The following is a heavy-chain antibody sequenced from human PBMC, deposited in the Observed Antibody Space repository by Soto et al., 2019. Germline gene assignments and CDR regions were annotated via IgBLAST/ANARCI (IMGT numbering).Heavy chain of an antibody. Sequence: EVHLVEAGGGLVKPGESLTLSCAASGFTFGSFTLNWVRQAPGKGLEWVSSISSSSAYIYYAESVKGRFTISRDNARSTLYLQMTSLTIEDTAVYFCTSEKGWRQSPLDSWGQGALVTVSS. CDR2: ISSSSAYI. D-gene: IGHD4-4*01. V-gene: IGHV3-21*03. J-gene: IGHJ5*01. CDR1: GFTFGSFT. CDR3: TSEKGWRQSPLDS.